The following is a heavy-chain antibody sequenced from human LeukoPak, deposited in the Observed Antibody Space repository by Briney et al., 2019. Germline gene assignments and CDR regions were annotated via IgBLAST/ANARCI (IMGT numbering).Heavy chain of an antibody. D-gene: IGHD2-8*01. V-gene: IGHV4-4*07. J-gene: IGHJ2*01. CDR1: GGSISTYY. CDR3: ARQGYCTNGICSGWFFDL. Sequence: PSETLSLTCTVSGGSISTYYWNWIRQPAGKGLEWIGHFYASGSTNYNPSLKSRRTMSLDTSKNQFSLKLSSVTAADTAMYYCARQGYCTNGICSGWFFDLWGRGTQVTVSS. CDR2: FYASGST.